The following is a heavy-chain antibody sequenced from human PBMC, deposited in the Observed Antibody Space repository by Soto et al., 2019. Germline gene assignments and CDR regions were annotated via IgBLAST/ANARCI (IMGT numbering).Heavy chain of an antibody. V-gene: IGHV4-39*01. CDR3: ARHGITKYCSGGSCYLYNWFDP. CDR1: GGSISSSSYY. CDR2: IYYSGST. J-gene: IGHJ5*02. D-gene: IGHD2-15*01. Sequence: SETLSLTCTVSGGSISSSSYYWGWIRQPPGKGLEWIGSIYYSGSTYYNPSLKSRVTISVDTSKNQFSLKLSSVTAADTAVYYCARHGITKYCSGGSCYLYNWFDPWGQGTPVTVSS.